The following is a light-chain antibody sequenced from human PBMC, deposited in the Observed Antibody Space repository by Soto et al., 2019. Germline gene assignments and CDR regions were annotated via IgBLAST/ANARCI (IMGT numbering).Light chain of an antibody. CDR2: KAS. J-gene: IGKJ1*01. CDR3: QQSGDTTPWT. CDR1: QSISSW. Sequence: DIQMTQHPSTLSTSVGDRVSINCRASQSISSWLAWYQQKPGKAPRLLIYKASTLEIGVPSRFSGSGSGTEFTLTITSLQPEDFATYYCQQSGDTTPWTFGQGTKVDI. V-gene: IGKV1-5*03.